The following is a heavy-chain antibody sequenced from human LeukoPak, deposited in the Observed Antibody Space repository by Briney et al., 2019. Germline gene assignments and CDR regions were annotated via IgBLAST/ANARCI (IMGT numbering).Heavy chain of an antibody. D-gene: IGHD5-18*01. CDR3: ARELGQYTYGYWFDY. Sequence: PSETLSLTCTVSGGSIKSGSYYWSWIRQPAGKGLEWIGRIYTSESTNYNPSLKSRVTISVDTSKNQFSLYLNSVTAADTAVYYCARELGQYTYGYWFDYWGQGTLVTVSS. CDR2: IYTSEST. V-gene: IGHV4-61*02. J-gene: IGHJ4*02. CDR1: GGSIKSGSYY.